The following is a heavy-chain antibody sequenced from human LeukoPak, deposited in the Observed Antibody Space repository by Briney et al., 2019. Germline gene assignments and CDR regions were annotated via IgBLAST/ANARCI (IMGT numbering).Heavy chain of an antibody. CDR3: ARGTQEFDY. Sequence: GGSLRLSCAASGFDFSSNWMHWVRHAPGQGLVWVSRIKGDGISTNYADSVKGRFTISRDNAKNTLYLQMNSLRAEDTAVYCCARGTQEFDYWGQGTLVTVSS. J-gene: IGHJ4*02. V-gene: IGHV3-74*01. CDR2: IKGDGIST. CDR1: GFDFSSNW.